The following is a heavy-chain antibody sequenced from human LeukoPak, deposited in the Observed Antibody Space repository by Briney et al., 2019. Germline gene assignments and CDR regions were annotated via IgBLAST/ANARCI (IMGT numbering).Heavy chain of an antibody. D-gene: IGHD3-22*01. V-gene: IGHV1-8*01. CDR3: ARGSQIKYDYVSSGSYPGY. CDR2: MNPNSGNT. Sequence: ASVKLSRTASGYTFTIYVITRVRQATGQGLEWMGWMNPNSGNTGSAQTFHGRVTMTRNTSITTAYLQLSSMRSADPSVHYFARGSQIKYDYVSSGSYPGYWGQGNLVTVSS. CDR1: GYTFTIYV. J-gene: IGHJ4*02.